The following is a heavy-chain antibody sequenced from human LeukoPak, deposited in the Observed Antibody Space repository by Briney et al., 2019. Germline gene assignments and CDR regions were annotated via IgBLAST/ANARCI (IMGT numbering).Heavy chain of an antibody. CDR1: GFTFSSYA. Sequence: GRSLRLSCAASGFTFSSYAMHWVRQAPGKGLEWVAVISYDGSNKHYADSVKGRFTISRDNSKNTLYLQMNSLRAEDTAVYYCATRRFDPWGQGTLVTVSS. CDR2: ISYDGSNK. V-gene: IGHV3-30*04. CDR3: ATRRFDP. J-gene: IGHJ5*02.